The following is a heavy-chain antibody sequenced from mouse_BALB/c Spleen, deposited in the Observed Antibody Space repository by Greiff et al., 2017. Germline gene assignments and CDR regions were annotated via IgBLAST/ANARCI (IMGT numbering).Heavy chain of an antibody. Sequence: QVQLQQSGAELVRPGVSVKISCKGSGYTFTDYAMHWVKQSHAKSLEWIGVISTYYGDASYNQKFKGKATLTSDNSSSTAYMELSSLTSEDSAVYYCARAGLLEFAYWGQGTLVTVAA. J-gene: IGHJ3*01. D-gene: IGHD2-3*01. CDR1: GYTFTDYA. CDR3: ARAGLLEFAY. V-gene: IGHV1S137*01. CDR2: ISTYYGDA.